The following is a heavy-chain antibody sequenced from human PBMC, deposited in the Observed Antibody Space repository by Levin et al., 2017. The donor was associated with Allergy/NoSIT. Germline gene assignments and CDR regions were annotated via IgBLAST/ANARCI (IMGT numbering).Heavy chain of an antibody. CDR1: GYTFTNYW. J-gene: IGHJ5*01. D-gene: IGHD4-23*01. V-gene: IGHV5-51*01. CDR3: ARRPDEGQVTPGIDNWFDS. CDR2: INPGDSDT. Sequence: GESLKISCKGSGYTFTNYWLAWVRQMPGKGLEWMGIINPGDSDTTYSPSFQGQVTMSVDRSTNTAHLQWASLKPPDTAIYFCARRPDEGQVTPGIDNWFDSWGQGTEVIVSS.